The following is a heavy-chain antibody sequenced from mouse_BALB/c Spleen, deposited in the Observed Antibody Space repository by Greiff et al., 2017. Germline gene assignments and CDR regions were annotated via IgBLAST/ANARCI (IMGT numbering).Heavy chain of an antibody. CDR3: TRRYWFAY. CDR2: IDPETGGT. Sequence: VQLQQSGAELVRPGASVTLSCKASGYTFTDYEMHWVKQTPVHGLEWIGAIDPETGGTAYNQKFKGKATLTADKSSSTAYMELRSLTSEDSAVYCCTRRYWFAYWGQGTLVTVSA. J-gene: IGHJ3*01. V-gene: IGHV1-15*01. CDR1: GYTFTDYE. D-gene: IGHD2-14*01.